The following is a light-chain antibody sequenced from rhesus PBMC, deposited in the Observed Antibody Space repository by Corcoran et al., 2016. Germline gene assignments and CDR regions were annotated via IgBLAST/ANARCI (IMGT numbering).Light chain of an antibody. J-gene: IGKJ2*01. CDR1: QGISSW. CDR2: KGS. Sequence: DIQMTQSPSSLSASVGDTVTITCRASQGISSWVAWYQQKPGKAPKRLIYKGSSLQSGVPSRFSGIGSGTDFTLTISSLQSEVFATYYCQQYSSRPYSFGQGTKVEL. CDR3: QQYSSRPYS. V-gene: IGKV1-22*01.